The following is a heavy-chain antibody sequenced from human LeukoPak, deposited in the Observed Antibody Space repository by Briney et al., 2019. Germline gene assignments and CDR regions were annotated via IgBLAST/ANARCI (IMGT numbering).Heavy chain of an antibody. Sequence: GGSLRLSCAASGFTFSSYAMSWVRQAPGKGLEWVSGISGSGDNTYYADSVKGRFTISRDNSKNTLYLQMNSLRAEDTAVYYCAHLPYGSGSYYNVGWDYWGQGTLVTVSS. V-gene: IGHV3-23*01. CDR3: AHLPYGSGSYYNVGWDY. J-gene: IGHJ4*02. D-gene: IGHD3-10*01. CDR2: ISGSGDNT. CDR1: GFTFSSYA.